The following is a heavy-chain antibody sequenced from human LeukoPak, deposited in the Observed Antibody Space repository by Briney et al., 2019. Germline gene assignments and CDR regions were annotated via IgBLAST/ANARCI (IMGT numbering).Heavy chain of an antibody. D-gene: IGHD5-18*01. CDR2: SIPIFGTA. Sequence: SVKVSCKGSVGTFSSYAISWVRQAPGQGREWMGGSIPIFGTANYAQKFQGRGTISADESTSTAYMELSSLRSEDTAVYYCATPQEAYSYGAYFDYWGQGTLVTVSS. J-gene: IGHJ4*02. CDR3: ATPQEAYSYGAYFDY. V-gene: IGHV1-69*13. CDR1: VGTFSSYA.